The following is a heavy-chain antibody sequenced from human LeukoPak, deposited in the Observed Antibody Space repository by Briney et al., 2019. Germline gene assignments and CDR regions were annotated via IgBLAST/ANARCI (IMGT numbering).Heavy chain of an antibody. V-gene: IGHV3-49*03. D-gene: IGHD4-17*01. Sequence: GRSLRLSCTASGFTFGDYAMSWFRQAPGKGPEWVGFIRSKAYGGTTEYAASVKGRFTISRDDSKSIAYLQMNSLKTEDTAVYYCTRDLNGDYGFAFDIWGQGTMVTVSS. CDR2: IRSKAYGGTT. J-gene: IGHJ3*02. CDR1: GFTFGDYA. CDR3: TRDLNGDYGFAFDI.